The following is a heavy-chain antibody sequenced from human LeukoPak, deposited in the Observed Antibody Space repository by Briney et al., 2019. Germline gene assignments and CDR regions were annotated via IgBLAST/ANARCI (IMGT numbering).Heavy chain of an antibody. J-gene: IGHJ4*02. CDR2: IYYSGST. CDR1: GDSISSSSSY. V-gene: IGHV4-39*01. CDR3: ARGLGGGGAYYFAY. Sequence: SETLSLTCTVSGDSISSSSSYWGWIRQPPGEGLEWIGSIYYSGSTYYNTSLKSRVTISVDTSRNQFSLKLSSVTAADTAVYYCARGLGGGGAYYFAYWGQGTLVTVSS. D-gene: IGHD3-16*01.